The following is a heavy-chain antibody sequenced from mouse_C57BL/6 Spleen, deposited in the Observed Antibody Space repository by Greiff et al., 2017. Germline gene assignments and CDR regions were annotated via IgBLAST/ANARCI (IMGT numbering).Heavy chain of an antibody. V-gene: IGHV1-82*01. J-gene: IGHJ4*01. D-gene: IGHD1-1*01. CDR2: IYPGDGDT. CDR3: AKDYYGSSLMDY. Sequence: VKLVESGPELVKPGASVKISCKASGYAFSSSWMHWVKQRPGKGLEWIGRIYPGDGDTNYNGKFKGKATLTADKSSSTAYMQLSSLTSEDSAVYFCAKDYYGSSLMDYWGQGTSVTVSS. CDR1: GYAFSSSW.